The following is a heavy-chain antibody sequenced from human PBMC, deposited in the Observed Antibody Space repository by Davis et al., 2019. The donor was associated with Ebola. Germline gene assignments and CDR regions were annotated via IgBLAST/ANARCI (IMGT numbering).Heavy chain of an antibody. CDR1: VITFSSYA. J-gene: IGHJ4*02. CDR2: ISGSGGST. Sequence: GGSLRLSCTDSVITFSSYAMTWVRQAPGKGLEWVSAISGSGGSTYYADSVKGRFTISRDNSKKTLYLQMNSLRADDTAVYFCAKDATSGFDSWGQGTLVTVSS. D-gene: IGHD3-10*01. CDR3: AKDATSGFDS. V-gene: IGHV3-23*01.